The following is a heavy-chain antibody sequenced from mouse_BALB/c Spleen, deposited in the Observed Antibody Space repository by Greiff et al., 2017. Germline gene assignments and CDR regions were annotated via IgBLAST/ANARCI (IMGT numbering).Heavy chain of an antibody. V-gene: IGHV1-18*01. J-gene: IGHJ4*01. Sequence: VQLKQSGPELVKPGASVKIPCKASGYTFTDYNMDWVKQSHGKSLEWIGDINPNNGGTIYNQKFKGKATLTVDKSSSTAYMELRSLTSEDTAVYYCARWLLLYYAMDYWGQGTSVTVSS. CDR3: ARWLLLYYAMDY. CDR1: GYTFTDYN. D-gene: IGHD2-3*01. CDR2: INPNNGGT.